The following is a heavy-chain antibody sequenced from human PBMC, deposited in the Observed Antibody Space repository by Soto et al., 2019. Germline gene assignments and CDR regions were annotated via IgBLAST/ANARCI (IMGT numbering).Heavy chain of an antibody. CDR2: ISYDGSNK. Sequence: GGSLRLSCAASGFTFSSYAMHWVRQAPGKGLEWVAVISYDGSNKYYADSVKGRFTISRDNSKNTLYLQMNSLRAEDTAVYYCARALGYSSGWYYFDYWGQGTLVTVS. CDR3: ARALGYSSGWYYFDY. D-gene: IGHD6-19*01. CDR1: GFTFSSYA. V-gene: IGHV3-30-3*01. J-gene: IGHJ4*02.